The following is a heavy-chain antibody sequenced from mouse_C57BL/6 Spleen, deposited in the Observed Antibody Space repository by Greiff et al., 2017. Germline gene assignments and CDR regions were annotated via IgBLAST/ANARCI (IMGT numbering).Heavy chain of an antibody. V-gene: IGHV1-12*01. CDR3: ARRGDYGYFDV. Sequence: QSGAELVRPGASVKMSCKASGYTFTSYNMHWVKQTPRQGLEWIGAIYPGNGDTYYTQKFKGKATLTVDKSSSTAYMQLSSLTSEDSAVYVCARRGDYGYFDVWGTGTTVTVSS. D-gene: IGHD2-13*01. CDR1: GYTFTSYN. CDR2: IYPGNGDT. J-gene: IGHJ1*03.